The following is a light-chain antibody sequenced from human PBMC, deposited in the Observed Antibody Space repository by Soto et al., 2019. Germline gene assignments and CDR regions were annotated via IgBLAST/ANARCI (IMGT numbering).Light chain of an antibody. Sequence: EFVLTQSPGTLSLSPGERATLSCRASQTVRNNYLALYQQKPGQAPRLLIYDASNRATGIPARFSGSGSGTDFTLTISSIEHEDFAVYYCQQRSNWHKTFGQGTKVDIK. CDR1: QTVRNNY. V-gene: IGKV3D-11*02. J-gene: IGKJ1*01. CDR2: DAS. CDR3: QQRSNWHKT.